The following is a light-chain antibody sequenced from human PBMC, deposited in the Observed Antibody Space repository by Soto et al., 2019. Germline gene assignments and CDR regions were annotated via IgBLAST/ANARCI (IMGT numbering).Light chain of an antibody. V-gene: IGKV3-15*01. J-gene: IGKJ5*01. CDR1: QSVSSN. CDR3: QQYNNWPRD. Sequence: EIVMTQSPATLSVSPGERATLSCRASQSVSSNLAWYQQKPGQAPRLLIYGASTRATGIPARFSGSGSGTELTLKISSMQSEDVEVYQCQQYNNWPRDFGQGTRLQIK. CDR2: GAS.